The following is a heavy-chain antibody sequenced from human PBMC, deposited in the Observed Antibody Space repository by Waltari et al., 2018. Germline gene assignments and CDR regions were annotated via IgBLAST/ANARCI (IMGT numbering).Heavy chain of an antibody. CDR2: IYTSGST. CDR3: ARSLEGKGYCSSTSCLNWFDP. Sequence: QVQLQESGPGLVKPSQTLSLTCPVPGGSISSGSYYRSWIRQPAGQGPEWIGRIYTSGSTNYNPSLKSRVTISVDTSKNQFSLKLSSVTAADTAVYYCARSLEGKGYCSSTSCLNWFDPWGQGTLVTVSS. CDR1: GGSISSGSYY. D-gene: IGHD2-2*01. J-gene: IGHJ5*02. V-gene: IGHV4-61*02.